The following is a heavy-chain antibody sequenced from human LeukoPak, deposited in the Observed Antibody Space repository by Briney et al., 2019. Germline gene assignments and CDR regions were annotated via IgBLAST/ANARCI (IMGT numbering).Heavy chain of an antibody. D-gene: IGHD1-1*01. Sequence: ASVKVSCKASGYTFTGYYMHWVRQAPGQGLEWLGWISAYNGNTNYAQKLQGRVTMTTDTSTSTAYMELRSLRSDDTAVYYCARGTSSWFDPWGQGTLVTVSS. CDR2: ISAYNGNT. V-gene: IGHV1-18*04. CDR1: GYTFTGYY. CDR3: ARGTSSWFDP. J-gene: IGHJ5*02.